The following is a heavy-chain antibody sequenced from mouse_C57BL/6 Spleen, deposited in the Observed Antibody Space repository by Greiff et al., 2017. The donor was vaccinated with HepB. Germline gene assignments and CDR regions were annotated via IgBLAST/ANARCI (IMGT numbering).Heavy chain of an antibody. CDR2: IDPNSGGT. Sequence: QVQLQQSGAELVKPGASVKLSCKASGYTFTSYWMHWVKQRPGRGLEWIGRIDPNSGGTKYNEKFKSKATLTVDKPSSTAYMQLSRLTSEDSAVYYCARGEDGSSYGWFAYWGQGTLVTVSA. CDR1: GYTFTSYW. D-gene: IGHD1-1*01. J-gene: IGHJ3*01. CDR3: ARGEDGSSYGWFAY. V-gene: IGHV1-72*01.